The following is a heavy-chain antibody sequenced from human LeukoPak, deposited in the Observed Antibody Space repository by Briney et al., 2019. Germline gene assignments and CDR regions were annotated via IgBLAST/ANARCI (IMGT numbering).Heavy chain of an antibody. Sequence: PGGSLRLSCAVSGFYSYAMTWVRQAPGKGLEWVSAISGSGDNTYYADSVKGRFTISRDYSKNTLSLLMNRLRVDDTAVYYCAAFPRSAVRGINMEPIDYWGQGTLVTISS. J-gene: IGHJ4*02. CDR2: ISGSGDNT. CDR1: GFYSYA. CDR3: AAFPRSAVRGINMEPIDY. D-gene: IGHD3-10*01. V-gene: IGHV3-23*01.